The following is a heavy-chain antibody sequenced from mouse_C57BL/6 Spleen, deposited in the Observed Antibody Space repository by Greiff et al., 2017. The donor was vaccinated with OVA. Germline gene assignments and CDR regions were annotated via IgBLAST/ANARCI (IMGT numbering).Heavy chain of an antibody. CDR1: GFNIKNTY. D-gene: IGHD2-5*01. J-gene: IGHJ4*01. Sequence: VQLKESVAELVRPGASVKLSCTASGFNIKNTYMHWVKQRTEQGLEWIGRIDPANGNTKYAPKFQGKATITVDTSSDTAYLQLSSLTSEDTAIYYCAYPKGYSNYYAMDYWGQGNSVTVSS. V-gene: IGHV14-3*01. CDR2: IDPANGNT. CDR3: AYPKGYSNYYAMDY.